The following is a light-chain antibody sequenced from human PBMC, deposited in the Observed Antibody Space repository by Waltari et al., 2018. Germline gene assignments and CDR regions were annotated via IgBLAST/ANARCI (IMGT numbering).Light chain of an antibody. J-gene: IGKJ4*01. CDR1: QNIYTY. V-gene: IGKV3-11*01. Sequence: EIVLTQSPATLSLSAGERATLSCRASQNIYTYLAWYQQKPGQAPRLLIHDASIRATGTPARFSGSGSGTEFTLTISSLEPEDFAVYYCQQRVNWPSLTFGGGTRVEIK. CDR2: DAS. CDR3: QQRVNWPSLT.